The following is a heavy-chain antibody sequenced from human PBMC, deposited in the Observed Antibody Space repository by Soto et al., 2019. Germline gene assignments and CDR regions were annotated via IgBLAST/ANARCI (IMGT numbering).Heavy chain of an antibody. CDR3: AKDPFSPMIVVVISY. CDR2: ISAYNGNT. CDR1: GYTFTSYG. V-gene: IGHV1-18*01. J-gene: IGHJ4*02. Sequence: ASVKVSCKASGYTFTSYGISWVRQAPGQGLEWMGWISAYNGNTNYAQKLQGRVTMTTDTSTSTAYMELRSLRSDDTAVFYCAKDPFSPMIVVVISYWGQGTLVTVSS. D-gene: IGHD3-22*01.